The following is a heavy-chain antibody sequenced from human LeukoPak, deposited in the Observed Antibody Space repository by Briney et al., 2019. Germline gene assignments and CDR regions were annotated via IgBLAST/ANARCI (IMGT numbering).Heavy chain of an antibody. CDR2: IWYDGSNK. Sequence: PGRSLRLSCAASGFTFSSYGMHWVRQAPGKGLEWVAVIWYDGSNKYYADSVKGRFTISRDNSKNTLYLQMNSLRAEDTAVYYCARGHFYDSSDYYHDAFDIWGQGTKVTVSS. CDR3: ARGHFYDSSDYYHDAFDI. CDR1: GFTFSSYG. J-gene: IGHJ3*02. V-gene: IGHV3-33*01. D-gene: IGHD3-22*01.